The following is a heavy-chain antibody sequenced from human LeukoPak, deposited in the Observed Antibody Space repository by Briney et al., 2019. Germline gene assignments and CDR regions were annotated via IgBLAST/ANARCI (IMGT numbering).Heavy chain of an antibody. CDR1: GYTFTSYG. CDR2: ISAYNGNT. CDR3: ARIRRIAAAGKGYYYCGMDV. Sequence: ASVKVSCKASGYTFTSYGNSWVRQAPGQGHERMGWISAYNGNTNYSQKLQGRVTMTTDTSTSTAYMELRSLRSDDTAVYYCARIRRIAAAGKGYYYCGMDVWGKGTTITVSP. D-gene: IGHD6-13*01. V-gene: IGHV1-18*04. J-gene: IGHJ6*04.